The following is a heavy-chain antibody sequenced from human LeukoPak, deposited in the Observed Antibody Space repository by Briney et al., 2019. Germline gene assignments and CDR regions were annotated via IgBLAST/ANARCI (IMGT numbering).Heavy chain of an antibody. CDR1: GYTFTGYY. Sequence: EASVKVSCKASGYTFTGYYMHWVRQAPGQGLEWMGWINPNSGGTNYAQKFQGRVTMTRDTSISTAYMELSRLRSDDTAVYYCATYCSSTSCYAYYGMDVWGQGTTVTVSS. CDR2: INPNSGGT. V-gene: IGHV1-2*02. J-gene: IGHJ6*02. CDR3: ATYCSSTSCYAYYGMDV. D-gene: IGHD2-2*01.